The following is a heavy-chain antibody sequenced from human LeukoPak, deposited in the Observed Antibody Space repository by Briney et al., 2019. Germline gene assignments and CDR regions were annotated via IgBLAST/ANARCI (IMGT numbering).Heavy chain of an antibody. D-gene: IGHD2-2*01. CDR3: ARDRAQLYGMDV. CDR2: IYSGGST. Sequence: PGGSLRLSCAASGFTVSSNYMSWVRQAPGKGLEWVSVIYSGGSTYYADSVKGRFTISRDNSKNTLYLQMNSLRAEDTAVYYCARDRAQLYGMDVWGQGTTVTVSS. J-gene: IGHJ6*02. V-gene: IGHV3-53*01. CDR1: GFTVSSNY.